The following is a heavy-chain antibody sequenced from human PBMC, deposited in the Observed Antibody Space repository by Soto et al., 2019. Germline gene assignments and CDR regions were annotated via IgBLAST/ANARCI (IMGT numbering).Heavy chain of an antibody. D-gene: IGHD6-13*01. CDR2: IYYSGST. V-gene: IGHV4-59*01. CDR3: AREGRSSYFAY. Sequence: SETLSLTCTVSGGSISSYYWSWIRQPPGKGLEWIGYIYYSGSTNYNPSLKSRVTISVDTSKNQFSLKLSSVTAADTAVYYCAREGRSSYFAYWGQGTLVTVSS. CDR1: GGSISSYY. J-gene: IGHJ4*02.